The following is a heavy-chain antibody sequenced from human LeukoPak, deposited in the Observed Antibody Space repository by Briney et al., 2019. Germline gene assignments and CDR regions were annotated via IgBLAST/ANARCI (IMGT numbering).Heavy chain of an antibody. J-gene: IGHJ4*02. Sequence: PGGSLRLSCAASGFTFSSYGMHWVRQAPGKGLEWVAFIRYDGSNKHYVDSVKGRFTISRDNSKNTLYLQMNSLRAEDTAVYYCATGFSSGWYGRLDNWGQGTLVTVSS. CDR2: IRYDGSNK. CDR1: GFTFSSYG. V-gene: IGHV3-30*02. D-gene: IGHD6-19*01. CDR3: ATGFSSGWYGRLDN.